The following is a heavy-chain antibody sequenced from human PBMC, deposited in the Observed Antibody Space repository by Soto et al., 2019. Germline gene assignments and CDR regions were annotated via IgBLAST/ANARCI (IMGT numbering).Heavy chain of an antibody. CDR3: ACWGHIVPVAPSDFDR. D-gene: IGHD3-16*01. V-gene: IGHV3-74*01. J-gene: IGHJ4*02. Sequence: WWSLRLSCSASVFPFTNYWMNWCRQTPGKGLMWVSRISPDGSDVGYADSVEGRFTVSRDNAKNTLYLQMHSLRAEDTAMYYCACWGHIVPVAPSDFDRWGQGTLVTVSS. CDR1: VFPFTNYW. CDR2: ISPDGSDV.